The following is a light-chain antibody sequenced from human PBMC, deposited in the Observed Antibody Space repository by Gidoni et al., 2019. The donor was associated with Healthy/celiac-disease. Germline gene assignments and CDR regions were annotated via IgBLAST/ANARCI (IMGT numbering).Light chain of an antibody. Sequence: DIVMTQSPLSLPVTPGEPASISCRSSQSLLHSRGNNYLDWYLQKPGQSPQLLIYLGSDRASGVPDRCTGSVSGTDFTLKISRVEAEDVGVYYCMQSLQTPITFGQGTRLEIK. CDR1: QSLLHSRGNNY. CDR3: MQSLQTPIT. CDR2: LGS. V-gene: IGKV2-28*01. J-gene: IGKJ5*01.